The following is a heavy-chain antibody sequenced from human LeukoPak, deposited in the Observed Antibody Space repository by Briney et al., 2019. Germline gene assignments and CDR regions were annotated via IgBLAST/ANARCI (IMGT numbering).Heavy chain of an antibody. CDR2: ISGSDDNI. CDR1: GFTFSDYY. V-gene: IGHV3-11*04. D-gene: IGHD1-26*01. J-gene: IGHJ4*02. CDR3: ANPLGSGSYYGGEYYFDY. Sequence: GGSLRLSCAASGFTFSDYYMSWIRQAPGKGLEWVSYISGSDDNIYYADSVKGRFTISRDNSKNTLYLQMNSLRPEDTAVYYCANPLGSGSYYGGEYYFDYWGQGTLVTVSS.